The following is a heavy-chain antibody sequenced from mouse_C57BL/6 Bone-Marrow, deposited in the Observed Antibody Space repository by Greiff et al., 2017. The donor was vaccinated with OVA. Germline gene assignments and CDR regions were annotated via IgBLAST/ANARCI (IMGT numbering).Heavy chain of an antibody. D-gene: IGHD1-1*01. CDR2: IYPRDGST. CDR3: AREGITTVVARYFDV. V-gene: IGHV1-85*01. CDR1: GYTFTSYD. J-gene: IGHJ1*03. Sequence: QVQLQQSGPELVKPGASVKLSCKASGYTFTSYDINWVKQRPGQGLEWIGWIYPRDGSTKYNETFKGKATLTVDTSSSTAYMELHSLTSEDSAVYFCAREGITTVVARYFDVWGTGTTVTVSS.